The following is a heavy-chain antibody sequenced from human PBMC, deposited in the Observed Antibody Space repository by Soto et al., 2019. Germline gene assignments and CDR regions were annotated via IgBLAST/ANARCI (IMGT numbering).Heavy chain of an antibody. D-gene: IGHD3-22*01. CDR3: AAERIPLYYYDSSGYDDRTDFDY. Sequence: SVKVSCKASGGTFSSYAISWVRQAPRQGLEWMGGIIPIFGTANYAQKFQGRVTITADESTSTAYMELSSLRSEDTAVYYCAAERIPLYYYDSSGYDDRTDFDYWGQGTLVTVSS. V-gene: IGHV1-69*13. CDR2: IIPIFGTA. CDR1: GGTFSSYA. J-gene: IGHJ4*02.